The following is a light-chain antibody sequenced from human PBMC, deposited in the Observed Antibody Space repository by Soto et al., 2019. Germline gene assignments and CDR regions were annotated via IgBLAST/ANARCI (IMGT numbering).Light chain of an antibody. CDR1: QSVSSNY. J-gene: IGKJ1*01. Sequence: IVLAQSPGSLCLPPRQGPTLSCSSSQSVSSNYLAWYQHRPGQAPRLLIYGASSRATGIPDRFSGSGSGTHFTLTINRLEPEDVAVYYCHQFQNSPWTFGQGTKVDIK. CDR3: HQFQNSPWT. V-gene: IGKV3-20*01. CDR2: GAS.